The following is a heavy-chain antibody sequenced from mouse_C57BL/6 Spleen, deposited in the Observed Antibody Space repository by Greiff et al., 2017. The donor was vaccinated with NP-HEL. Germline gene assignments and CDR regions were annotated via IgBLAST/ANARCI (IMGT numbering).Heavy chain of an antibody. V-gene: IGHV1-74*01. D-gene: IGHD1-1*01. J-gene: IGHJ4*01. CDR1: GYTFTSYW. CDR3: AIEETTVVATRDAMDY. CDR2: IHPSDSDT. Sequence: QVQLQQPGAELVKPGASVKVSCKASGYTFTSYWMHWVKQRPGQGLEWIGRIHPSDSDTNYNQKFKGKATLTVDKSSSTAYMQLSSLTSEDSAVYYCAIEETTVVATRDAMDYWGQGTSVTVSS.